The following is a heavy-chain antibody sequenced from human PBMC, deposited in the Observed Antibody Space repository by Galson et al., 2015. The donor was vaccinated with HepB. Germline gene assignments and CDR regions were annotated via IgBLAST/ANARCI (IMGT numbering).Heavy chain of an antibody. D-gene: IGHD3-9*01. V-gene: IGHV3-30*18. Sequence: SLRLSCAASEFTFSSYGMHWVRQAPGKGLEWLAVISYDGGNKYHADSVKGRFTISRDNSKNTLYLQMDSLRAEDTAVYYCAKVRAESHYFRPDAFDIWGQGTMVTVSS. CDR2: ISYDGGNK. CDR3: AKVRAESHYFRPDAFDI. CDR1: EFTFSSYG. J-gene: IGHJ3*02.